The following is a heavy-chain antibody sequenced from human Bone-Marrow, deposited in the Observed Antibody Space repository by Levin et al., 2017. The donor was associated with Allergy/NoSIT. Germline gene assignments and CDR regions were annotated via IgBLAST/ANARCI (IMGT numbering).Heavy chain of an antibody. D-gene: IGHD3-10*01. J-gene: IGHJ4*02. CDR3: TRPLILFGDVIA. CDR1: GFKFSDYY. CDR2: SRNKANSYTT. V-gene: IGHV3-72*01. Sequence: PGGSLRLSCAASGFKFSDYYIDWVRQAPGKGLEWVGRSRNKANSYTTEYASSVKGRFTISRDESKKSLYLQMNSLKTEHTAIYFFTRPLILFGDVIAGGQGTRVTVSS.